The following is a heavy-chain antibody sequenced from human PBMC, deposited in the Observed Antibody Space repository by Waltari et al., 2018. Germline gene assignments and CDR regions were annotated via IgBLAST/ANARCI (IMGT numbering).Heavy chain of an antibody. CDR3: AREGYSSGRAAVFDI. Sequence: QVQLVESGGGVVQPERSLRLSCVGSGFSLSNHHMHWVRQAPGKGLEWVALSPNNEDNKQYADSVEGRFTISRDNSKNTLYLDINSLRAEDTARYYCAREGYSSGRAAVFDIWGQGTVVTVSS. V-gene: IGHV3-30*03. D-gene: IGHD6-19*01. CDR2: SPNNEDNK. J-gene: IGHJ3*02. CDR1: GFSLSNHH.